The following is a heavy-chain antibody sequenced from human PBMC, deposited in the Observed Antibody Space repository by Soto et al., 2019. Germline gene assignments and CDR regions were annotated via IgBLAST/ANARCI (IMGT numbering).Heavy chain of an antibody. Sequence: GGSLRLSCAASGFTFSSYAMSWVRQAPGKGLEWVSAISGSGGSTYYADSVKGRFTISRDNSKNTLYLQMNSLRAEDTAVYYCAKDRYGRTTVTTWRGFDYWGQGTLVTVSS. CDR3: AKDRYGRTTVTTWRGFDY. V-gene: IGHV3-23*01. CDR1: GFTFSSYA. CDR2: ISGSGGST. D-gene: IGHD4-17*01. J-gene: IGHJ4*02.